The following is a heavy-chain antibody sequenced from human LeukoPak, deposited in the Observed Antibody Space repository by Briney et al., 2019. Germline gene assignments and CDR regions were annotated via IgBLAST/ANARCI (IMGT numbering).Heavy chain of an antibody. D-gene: IGHD3-22*01. J-gene: IGHJ3*02. CDR1: GFTFSSYG. CDR2: IWYDGSNK. CDR3: ARDYDSSGAQTFDI. V-gene: IGHV3-33*01. Sequence: GGSLRLSCAASGFTFSSYGMHWVRQAPGKGLEWVAVIWYDGSNKYYADSVKGRFTISRDNSKNTLYLQMNSLRAEDTAVYYCARDYDSSGAQTFDIWGQGTMVTVSS.